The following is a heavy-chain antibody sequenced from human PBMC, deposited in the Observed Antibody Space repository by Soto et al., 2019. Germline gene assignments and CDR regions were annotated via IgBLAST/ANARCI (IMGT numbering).Heavy chain of an antibody. J-gene: IGHJ4*02. D-gene: IGHD2-2*01. CDR2: IIPILGIA. Sequence: GASVKVSCKASGGTFSSYTISWVRQAPGQGLEWMGRIIPILGIANYAQKFQGRVTITADKSTSTAYMELSSLRSEDTAVYYCARDHGCSSTSCYWPYYFDYWGQGTLVTVSS. CDR1: GGTFSSYT. CDR3: ARDHGCSSTSCYWPYYFDY. V-gene: IGHV1-69*04.